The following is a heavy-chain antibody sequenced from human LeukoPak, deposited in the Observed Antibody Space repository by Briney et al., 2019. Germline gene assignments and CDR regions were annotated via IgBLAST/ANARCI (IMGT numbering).Heavy chain of an antibody. CDR1: GGSFSGYY. CDR3: ARDGSMVRGVMDDAFDI. J-gene: IGHJ3*02. V-gene: IGHV4-34*01. Sequence: PSETLSLTCAVYGGSFSGYYWSWIRQPPGKWLEWIGEINHSGSTTYNPSLKSRATISVDTSKNQFSLKLSSVTAADTAVYYCARDGSMVRGVMDDAFDIWGQGTMVTVSS. D-gene: IGHD3-10*01. CDR2: INHSGST.